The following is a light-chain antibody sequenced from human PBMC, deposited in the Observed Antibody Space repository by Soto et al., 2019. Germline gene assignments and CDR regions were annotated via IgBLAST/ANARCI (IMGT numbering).Light chain of an antibody. V-gene: IGKV1-39*01. CDR2: AAS. J-gene: IGKJ2*01. CDR1: QSLLHSTGYNY. Sequence: MTQSPLSLPVTPGEPASFSCRSSQSLLHSTGYNYLDWYLQKPGKAPKLLIYAASSLQSGVPSRFSGSGSGTDFTLTISSLQPEDFATYYCQQSYSTPYTFGQGTKLEIK. CDR3: QQSYSTPYT.